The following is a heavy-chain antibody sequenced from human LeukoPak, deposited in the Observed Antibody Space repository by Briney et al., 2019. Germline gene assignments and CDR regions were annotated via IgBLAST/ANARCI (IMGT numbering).Heavy chain of an antibody. CDR2: ISGSGGST. V-gene: IGHV3-23*01. Sequence: GGTLRLSCAASGFTFNSYAMSWVTRAPGKGLEGVSAISGSGGSTYYADSVKGRFTITRDNSKNTLYLQMNSLRAEDTAVYYCAKDPAYYDFWSGYFDYWGQGTLVTVSS. J-gene: IGHJ4*02. CDR3: AKDPAYYDFWSGYFDY. D-gene: IGHD3-3*01. CDR1: GFTFNSYA.